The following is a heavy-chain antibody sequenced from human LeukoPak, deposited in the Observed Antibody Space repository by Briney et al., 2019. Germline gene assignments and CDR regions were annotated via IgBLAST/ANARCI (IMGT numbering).Heavy chain of an antibody. J-gene: IGHJ4*02. CDR3: VARDGGYGDY. CDR2: IKQDGSEK. V-gene: IGHV3-7*03. D-gene: IGHD5-24*01. CDR1: GFTFSSYW. Sequence: GGSLRLSCAASGFTFSSYWMSWVRQAPGKGLEWVATIKQDGSEKYYVGSVKGRFTISRDNAKDSLYLQMNNLRAEDTAVYYCVARDGGYGDYWGQGTLVTVSS.